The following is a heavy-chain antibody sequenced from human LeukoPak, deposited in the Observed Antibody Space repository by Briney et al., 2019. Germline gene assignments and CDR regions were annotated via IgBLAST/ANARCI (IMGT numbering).Heavy chain of an antibody. CDR3: ARDGGWGYYDL. CDR2: IDKHGSGK. V-gene: IGHV3-7*01. D-gene: IGHD3-16*01. Sequence: PGGSLRLSCVASGFTFSISWVTWVRQAPGKGPEWVANIDKHGSGKYYIDSVKGRFAISRDYASNSVFLQMSSLRAEDTSVYYCARDGGWGYYDLWGQGTPVTVSS. J-gene: IGHJ4*02. CDR1: GFTFSISW.